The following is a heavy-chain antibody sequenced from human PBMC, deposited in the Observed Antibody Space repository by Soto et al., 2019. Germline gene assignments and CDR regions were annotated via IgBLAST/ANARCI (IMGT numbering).Heavy chain of an antibody. CDR1: GGSFSGYY. CDR2: INHSGST. J-gene: IGHJ4*02. V-gene: IGHV4-34*01. Sequence: QVQLQQWGAGLLKPSETLSLTCAVYGGSFSGYYWSWIRQPPGKGLEWIGEINHSGSTNDNPSLKSRVTISVDTSKNQFSLKLSSVTAADTAVYYCARGRIPDSSGYYPDSWGQGTLVTVSS. CDR3: ARGRIPDSSGYYPDS. D-gene: IGHD3-22*01.